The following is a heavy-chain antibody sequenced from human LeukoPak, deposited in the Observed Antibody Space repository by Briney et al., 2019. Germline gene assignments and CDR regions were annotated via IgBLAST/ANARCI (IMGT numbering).Heavy chain of an antibody. Sequence: GGSLRLSCAASGFTFSSYAMSWVRQAPGKGLEWVSAIGGSGGSTYYADSVKGRFTISGDNSKNTLYLQMNSLRAEDTAVYYCAKDRYYDSSGPDAFDIWGQGTMVTVSS. V-gene: IGHV3-23*01. CDR3: AKDRYYDSSGPDAFDI. J-gene: IGHJ3*02. CDR2: IGGSGGST. D-gene: IGHD3-22*01. CDR1: GFTFSSYA.